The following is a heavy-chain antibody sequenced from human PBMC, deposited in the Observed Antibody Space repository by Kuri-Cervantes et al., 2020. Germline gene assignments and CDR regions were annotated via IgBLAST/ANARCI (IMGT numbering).Heavy chain of an antibody. J-gene: IGHJ5*02. V-gene: IGHV4-34*01. CDR3: ARGRSSGWYHVFHP. Sequence: SETLSLTCAVYGGSFSGYYWSWIRQPPGKGLEWIGEINHSGSTNYHPSLKRRVTISVDTSKNQFSLKLRSVTAADTAVYYCARGRSSGWYHVFHPWGQGTPVTVSS. CDR2: INHSGST. CDR1: GGSFSGYY. D-gene: IGHD6-19*01.